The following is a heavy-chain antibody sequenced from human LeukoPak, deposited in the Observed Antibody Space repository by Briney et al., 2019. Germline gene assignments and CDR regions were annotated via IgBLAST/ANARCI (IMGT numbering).Heavy chain of an antibody. CDR1: GFTFSSYA. D-gene: IGHD1-26*01. Sequence: GGSLRLSCLASGFTFSSYAMDWVRQAPGQGLQWVSAVGTSADTYYADSVKGRFTISRDNSKNTLYLQMNSLRAEDTAVYYCAKDAEVGAGADAFDIWGQGTMVTVSS. CDR2: VGTSADT. CDR3: AKDAEVGAGADAFDI. V-gene: IGHV3-23*01. J-gene: IGHJ3*02.